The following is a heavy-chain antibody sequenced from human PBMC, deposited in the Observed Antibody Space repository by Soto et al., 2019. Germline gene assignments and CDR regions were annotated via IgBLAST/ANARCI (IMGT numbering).Heavy chain of an antibody. CDR1: GFTFSDYY. CDR2: ISSSGSTI. J-gene: IGHJ4*02. V-gene: IGHV3-11*01. CDR3: ASLNYDYIWGEAQKDYFDY. Sequence: GGSLRLSCAASGFTFSDYYMSWIRQAPGKGLEWVSYISSSGSTIYYADSVKGRFTISRDNAKNSLYLQMNSLRAEDTAVYYCASLNYDYIWGEAQKDYFDYWGQGTLVTVSS. D-gene: IGHD3-16*01.